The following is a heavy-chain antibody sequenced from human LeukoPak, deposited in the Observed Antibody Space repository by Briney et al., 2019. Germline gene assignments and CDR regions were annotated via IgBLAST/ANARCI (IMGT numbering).Heavy chain of an antibody. V-gene: IGHV3-30*18. J-gene: IGHJ6*04. CDR1: GFSFSTYG. CDR3: AKATREWEKLQAMDV. D-gene: IGHD1-26*01. CDR2: ISYDGRNK. Sequence: PGGSLRLSCAASGFSFSTYGMHWVRQAPGKGLEWVGVISYDGRNKYYQDSVKGRFTIPRDNSKNTLYLQMNSLRAEDTAVYYCAKATREWEKLQAMDVWGNGTTVTVSS.